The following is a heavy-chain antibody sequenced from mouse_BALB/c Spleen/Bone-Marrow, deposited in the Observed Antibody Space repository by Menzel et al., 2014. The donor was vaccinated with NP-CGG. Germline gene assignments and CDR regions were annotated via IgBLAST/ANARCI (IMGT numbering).Heavy chain of an antibody. CDR1: GFTFSSYA. V-gene: IGHV5-9-4*01. Sequence: LAESGGGLVKPGGALKLSCAASGFTFSSYAMSWVRQSPEKRLAWVAEISSGGSYTYYPDTVTGRFTISRDNAKNTLYLEMSSLRSEDTATYYCAREGYNGQKESWGQAPSPTVPS. J-gene: IGHJ4*01. CDR3: AREGYNGQKES. CDR2: ISSGGSYT. D-gene: IGHD1-3*01.